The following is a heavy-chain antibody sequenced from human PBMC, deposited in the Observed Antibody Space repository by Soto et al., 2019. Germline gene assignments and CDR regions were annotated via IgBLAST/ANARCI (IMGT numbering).Heavy chain of an antibody. CDR3: ARGNARPNPYGMDV. CDR2: IYYSGST. D-gene: IGHD4-4*01. Sequence: KTSETLSLTCTVSGGSISSGDYYWSWIRQPPGKGLEWIGYIYYSGSTYYNPSLKSRVTISVDTSKNQFSLKLSSVTAADTAVYYCARGNARPNPYGMDVWGQGTTVTVSS. CDR1: GGSISSGDYY. J-gene: IGHJ6*02. V-gene: IGHV4-30-4*01.